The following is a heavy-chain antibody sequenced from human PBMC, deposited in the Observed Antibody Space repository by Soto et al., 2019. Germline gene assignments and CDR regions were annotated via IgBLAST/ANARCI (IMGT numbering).Heavy chain of an antibody. Sequence: QVQLVESGGGVVQPGRSLRLSCAASGFTFSSYGMHWVRQAPGKGLEWVAVISYDGSNKYYADSVKGRFTISRDNSKNXLYLQMNSLRAEDTAVYYCAKDLAPLSLVTASLGYWGQGTLVTVSS. CDR1: GFTFSSYG. J-gene: IGHJ4*02. V-gene: IGHV3-30*18. D-gene: IGHD2-21*02. CDR2: ISYDGSNK. CDR3: AKDLAPLSLVTASLGY.